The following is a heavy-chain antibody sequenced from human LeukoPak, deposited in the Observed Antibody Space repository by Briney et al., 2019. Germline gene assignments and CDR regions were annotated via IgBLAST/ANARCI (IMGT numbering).Heavy chain of an antibody. CDR3: ARVEATVTTSSWFDP. CDR1: GYTFTGYY. V-gene: IGHV1-2*06. CDR2: INPNSGGT. D-gene: IGHD4-17*01. J-gene: IGHJ5*02. Sequence: GASVKVSCKASGYTFTGYYMHWARQAPGQGLEWMGRINPNSGGTNYAQKFQGRVTMTRDTSISTAYMELSRLRSDDTAVYYCARVEATVTTSSWFDPWGQGTLVTVSS.